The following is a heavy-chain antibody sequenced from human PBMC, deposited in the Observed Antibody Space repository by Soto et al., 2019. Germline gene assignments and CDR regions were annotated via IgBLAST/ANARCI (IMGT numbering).Heavy chain of an antibody. D-gene: IGHD2-21*01. CDR3: VSRIPSWVFDY. Sequence: PGWSLRICCGASGLSVSDNYMGWVRQAPGRGLEWVSVMYAGGDTHYADSVKGRFTISRDKSENTLYLQMNSLRDEDTGVYFCVSRIPSWVFDYWGLGTLVTGSS. CDR1: GLSVSDNY. CDR2: MYAGGDT. V-gene: IGHV3-53*01. J-gene: IGHJ4*01.